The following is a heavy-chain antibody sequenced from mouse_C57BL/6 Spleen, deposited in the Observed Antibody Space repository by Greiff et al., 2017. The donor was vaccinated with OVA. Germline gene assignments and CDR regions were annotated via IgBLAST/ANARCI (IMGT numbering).Heavy chain of an antibody. Sequence: VQLQQSGPELVKPGASVKISCKASGYAFSSSWMNWVKQRPGKGLEWIGRIYPGAGDTNYNGKFKGKATLTADKSSSTAYMQLSSLTSEDSAVYFCAREDYYGSSYGYFDVWGTGTTVTVSS. CDR3: AREDYYGSSYGYFDV. J-gene: IGHJ1*03. CDR2: IYPGAGDT. D-gene: IGHD1-1*01. V-gene: IGHV1-82*01. CDR1: GYAFSSSW.